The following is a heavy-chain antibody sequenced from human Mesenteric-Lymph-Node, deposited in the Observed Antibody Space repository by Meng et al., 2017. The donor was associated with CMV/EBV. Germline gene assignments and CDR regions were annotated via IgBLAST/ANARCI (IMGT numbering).Heavy chain of an antibody. J-gene: IGHJ5*02. Sequence: KVSCKGSGYSFTSYWIGWVRQMPGKGLEWMGIIYPGDSDTRYSPSFQGQVTISADKSISTAYLQWSSLKASDTAMYYCARSYSSSASWFDPWGQGTLVIVSS. CDR1: GYSFTSYW. V-gene: IGHV5-51*01. CDR3: ARSYSSSASWFDP. D-gene: IGHD6-13*01. CDR2: IYPGDSDT.